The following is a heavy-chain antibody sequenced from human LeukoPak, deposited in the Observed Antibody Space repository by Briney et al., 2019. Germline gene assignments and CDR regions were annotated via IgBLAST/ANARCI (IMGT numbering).Heavy chain of an antibody. CDR2: IDPSDSYT. CDR3: ARHVIPTVTYNWFDP. V-gene: IGHV5-10-1*01. Sequence: RGESLKISCKGSGYSFTSYWISWVRQMPGKGLEWKGRIDPSDSYTNYSPSFQGHVTISADKSISTAYLQWSSLKASDTAMYYCARHVIPTVTYNWFDPWGQGTLVTVSS. CDR1: GYSFTSYW. J-gene: IGHJ5*02. D-gene: IGHD4-17*01.